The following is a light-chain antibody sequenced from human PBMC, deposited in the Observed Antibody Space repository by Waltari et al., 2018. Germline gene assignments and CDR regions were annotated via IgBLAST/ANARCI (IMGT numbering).Light chain of an antibody. CDR2: KVS. V-gene: IGKV2-30*02. Sequence: DVVMTQSPLSLPVSLGQPASISCRSSQSLVHTDGHTDLNWFQQRPGQSPRRLIYKVSNRDSGVPDRFSGSGSGTAFTLKISRVEAEDVGIYYCMQATNWPLTFGQGTKVEIQ. J-gene: IGKJ1*01. CDR1: QSLVHTDGHTD. CDR3: MQATNWPLT.